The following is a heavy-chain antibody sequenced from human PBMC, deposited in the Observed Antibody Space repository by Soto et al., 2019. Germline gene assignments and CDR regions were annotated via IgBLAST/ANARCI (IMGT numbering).Heavy chain of an antibody. CDR2: ITSDTKTI. CDR1: GFTFSVYS. D-gene: IGHD6-19*01. Sequence: EVQLVESGGDLVQREGSLRLSCVASGFTFSVYSMNWVRQAPGKGLEWFSYITSDTKTIKYAESVKGRFTISRDNAKSSVYLKMNSLRDEDTAVYYCARSVEGHFDYWGQGTVVTVSS. V-gene: IGHV3-48*02. CDR3: ARSVEGHFDY. J-gene: IGHJ4*02.